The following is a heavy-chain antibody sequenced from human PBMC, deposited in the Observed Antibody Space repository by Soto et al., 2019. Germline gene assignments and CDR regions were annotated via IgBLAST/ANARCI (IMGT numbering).Heavy chain of an antibody. Sequence: SETLSLTCTVSGGSISSGGYYWSWIRQHPGKGLEWIGYIYHSGSTYYNPSLKSRVTISVDTSKNQFSLKLSSVTAADTAVYYCARGGIAAAWWFDPWGQGTLVTVSS. CDR2: IYHSGST. CDR1: GGSISSGGYY. D-gene: IGHD6-13*01. J-gene: IGHJ5*02. CDR3: ARGGIAAAWWFDP. V-gene: IGHV4-31*03.